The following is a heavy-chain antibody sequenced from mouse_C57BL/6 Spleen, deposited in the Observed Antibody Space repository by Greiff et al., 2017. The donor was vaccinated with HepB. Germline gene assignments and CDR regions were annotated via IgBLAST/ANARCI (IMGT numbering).Heavy chain of an antibody. Sequence: QVHVKQPGAELVKPGASVKMSCKASGYTFTSYWITWVKQRPGQGLEWIGDIYPGSGSTNYNEKFKSKATLTVDTSSSTAYMQLSSLTSEDSAVYYCARAYYSNYVWYFDVWGTGTTVTVSS. CDR1: GYTFTSYW. CDR2: IYPGSGST. J-gene: IGHJ1*03. D-gene: IGHD2-5*01. CDR3: ARAYYSNYVWYFDV. V-gene: IGHV1-55*01.